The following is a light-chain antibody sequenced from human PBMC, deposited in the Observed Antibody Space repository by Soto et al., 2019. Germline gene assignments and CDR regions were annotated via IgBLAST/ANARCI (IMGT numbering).Light chain of an antibody. CDR1: QNINNY. J-gene: IGKJ1*01. CDR3: HQYNYYRPT. CDR2: AAS. Sequence: DIQMTQSPSSLSASVGDRVTITCRASQNINNYLSWYQQRPGKAPKLLIYAASSLQSGVPSRFSGSGSGTEFPLTISSLQPDDFATYYCHQYNYYRPTFGQGTKVDIK. V-gene: IGKV1-17*01.